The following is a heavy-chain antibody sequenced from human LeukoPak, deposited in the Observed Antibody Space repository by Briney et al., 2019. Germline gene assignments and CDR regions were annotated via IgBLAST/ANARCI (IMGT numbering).Heavy chain of an antibody. J-gene: IGHJ4*02. V-gene: IGHV3-66*01. CDR1: GFTVSSNY. CDR3: ARDLNTARFDY. D-gene: IGHD5-18*01. CDR2: IYGGGSP. Sequence: GGSLRLSCAASGFTVSSNYMNWVRQAPGKGLEWVSAIYGGGSPYYADSVKGRFTISRDNSKNTLYLQMNSLRAEDTAVYYCARDLNTARFDYWGQGILVTVSS.